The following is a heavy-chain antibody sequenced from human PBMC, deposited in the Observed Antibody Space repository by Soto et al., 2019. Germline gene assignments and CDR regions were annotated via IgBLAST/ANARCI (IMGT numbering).Heavy chain of an antibody. J-gene: IGHJ6*02. CDR2: IYSGGST. CDR3: AREGEDYYYYGMDV. Sequence: EVQLVESGGGLIQPGGSLRLSCAASGFTVSSNYMSWVRQAPGKGLEWVSVIYSGGSTYYADSVKGRFTISRDNSKNTLYLQMNSLRAEDTAVYYCAREGEDYYYYGMDVWGQGTTVTVSS. V-gene: IGHV3-53*01. D-gene: IGHD3-10*01. CDR1: GFTVSSNY.